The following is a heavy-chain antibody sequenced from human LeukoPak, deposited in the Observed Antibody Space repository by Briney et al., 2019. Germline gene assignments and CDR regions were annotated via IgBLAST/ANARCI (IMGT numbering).Heavy chain of an antibody. CDR2: TSSSSSYI. J-gene: IGHJ4*02. CDR3: ARSARGGYFDY. V-gene: IGHV3-21*01. CDR1: GFTFRSYS. Sequence: GGSLRLSCAASGFTFRSYSMNWVRQAPGKGLEWVSSTSSSSSYIYYADSVKGRFTISRDNAKNSLYLQMNSLRAEDTAVYYCARSARGGYFDYWGQGTLVTVSS. D-gene: IGHD3-22*01.